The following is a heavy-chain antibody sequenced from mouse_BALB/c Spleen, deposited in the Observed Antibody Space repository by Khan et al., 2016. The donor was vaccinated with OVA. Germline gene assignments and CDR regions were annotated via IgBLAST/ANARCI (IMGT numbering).Heavy chain of an antibody. V-gene: IGHV1S135*01. D-gene: IGHD2-2*01. CDR1: GYSFTSYY. CDR2: IDPFSGDT. CDR3: TRHGYVAWFAY. Sequence: EVQLQQSGPELMKPGASVKISCKASGYSFTSYYIHWVMQSPGKSLEWIGYIDPFSGDTTYTQHFKGQATFTVDNSSSTAYIHLSSLKSEDSAIFNRTRHGYVAWFAYWGQGTLVTVSA. J-gene: IGHJ3*01.